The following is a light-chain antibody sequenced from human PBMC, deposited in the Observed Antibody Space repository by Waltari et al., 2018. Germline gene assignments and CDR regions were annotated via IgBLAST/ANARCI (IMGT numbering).Light chain of an antibody. CDR3: QAWDSSAFV. CDR1: KLGSKY. CDR2: RDD. Sequence: SYEVTQPPSVSVSPRQRATITCSGEKLGSKYVSWYQQKSGQSPVLVIYRDDKRPSGSPELFSGSNSGNTATLTISGTQPMDEADYYCQAWDSSAFVFGAGTKVTVL. V-gene: IGLV3-1*01. J-gene: IGLJ1*01.